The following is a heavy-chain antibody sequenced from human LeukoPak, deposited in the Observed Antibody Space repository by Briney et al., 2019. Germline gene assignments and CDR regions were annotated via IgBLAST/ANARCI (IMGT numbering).Heavy chain of an antibody. Sequence: GGSLRLSCAASGFTFSSYSMNWVRQAPGKGLEWVASISGDTGYIDYSDSLEGRFTITRDNAKNSLFLQMNTLRAEDTAIYYCAKDLYVRGITPYYFDSWGQGTQVIVSS. D-gene: IGHD3-10*02. J-gene: IGHJ4*02. CDR1: GFTFSSYS. CDR3: AKDLYVRGITPYYFDS. V-gene: IGHV3-21*01. CDR2: ISGDTGYI.